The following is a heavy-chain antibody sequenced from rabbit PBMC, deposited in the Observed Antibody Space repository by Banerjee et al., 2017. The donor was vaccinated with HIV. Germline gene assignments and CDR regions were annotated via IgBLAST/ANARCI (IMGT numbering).Heavy chain of an antibody. Sequence: QSLEESGGDLVQPEGSLTLTCKASGIDFSSSYYMCWVRQAPGKGLEWIACIGTSSAGTWYASWVNGRFTISKTSSTTVTLQMTSLTAADTATYFCARSYDDYDDYLNLWGPGTLVTVS. J-gene: IGHJ4*01. V-gene: IGHV1S40*01. CDR3: ARSYDDYDDYLNL. D-gene: IGHD2-1*01. CDR1: GIDFSSSYY. CDR2: IGTSSAGT.